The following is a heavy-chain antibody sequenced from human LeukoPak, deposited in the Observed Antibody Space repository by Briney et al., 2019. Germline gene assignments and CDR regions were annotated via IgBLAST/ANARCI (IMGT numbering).Heavy chain of an antibody. CDR2: ISSSNSYI. CDR3: ASNSYSSGWYDY. D-gene: IGHD6-19*01. Sequence: PGGSLRLSCAASGFTFSSYSMNWVRQAPGKGLEWVSSISSSNSYIYYADSVKGRFTISRDNAKNSLYLQMNSLRAEDTAVYYCASNSYSSGWYDYWGQGTLVTVSS. J-gene: IGHJ4*02. V-gene: IGHV3-21*01. CDR1: GFTFSSYS.